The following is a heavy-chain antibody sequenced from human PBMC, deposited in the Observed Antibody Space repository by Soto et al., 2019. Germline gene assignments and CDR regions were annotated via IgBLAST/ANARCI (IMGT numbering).Heavy chain of an antibody. D-gene: IGHD3-16*01. CDR1: GFTFSSYS. CDR2: ISSSSSTI. Sequence: GGSLRLSCAASGFTFSSYSMNWVRQAPGKGLEWVSYISSSSSTIYYADSVKGRFTISRDNAKNSLYLQMNSLRAEDTAVYYCARDLSFYDYIWGEIHPTGELDPFDIWGQGTMVTVSS. J-gene: IGHJ3*02. V-gene: IGHV3-48*01. CDR3: ARDLSFYDYIWGEIHPTGELDPFDI.